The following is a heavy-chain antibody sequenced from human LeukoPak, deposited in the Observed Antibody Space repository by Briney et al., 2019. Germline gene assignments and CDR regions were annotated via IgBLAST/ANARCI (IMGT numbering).Heavy chain of an antibody. Sequence: GASVKVSCKASGYTFTSYGISWVRQAPGQGLEWMGWISAYNGNTNYAQKLQGRVTMTTDTSTSTAYMELSSLRSEDTAVYYCARARSSSPPTGGDLDIWGQGTMVTVSS. CDR2: ISAYNGNT. V-gene: IGHV1-18*01. D-gene: IGHD6-6*01. CDR3: ARARSSSPPTGGDLDI. J-gene: IGHJ3*02. CDR1: GYTFTSYG.